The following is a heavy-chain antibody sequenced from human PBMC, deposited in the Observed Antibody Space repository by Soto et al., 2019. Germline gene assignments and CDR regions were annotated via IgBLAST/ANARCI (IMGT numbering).Heavy chain of an antibody. CDR1: GGSISRSWYY. D-gene: IGHD3-22*01. J-gene: IGHJ4*02. V-gene: IGHV4-39*01. CDR2: IYYSGST. Sequence: PSETLSLTRPVAGGSISRSWYYWGWIRQPPGKGLEWIGSIYYSGSTYYNPSLKSRVTISVDTSKNQFSLKLSSVTAADTAVYYCARSSAVITTLDYFDYWGQGTPVTVSS. CDR3: ARSSAVITTLDYFDY.